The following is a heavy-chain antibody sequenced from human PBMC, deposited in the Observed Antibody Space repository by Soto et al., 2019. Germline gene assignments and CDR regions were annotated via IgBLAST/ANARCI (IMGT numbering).Heavy chain of an antibody. Sequence: GGSLRLSCAASGFTFSSYAMSWVRQAPGKGLEWVSAISGSGGSTYYADSVKGRFTISRDNSKNTLYLQMNSLRAEDTAVYYCAKDQSGLGGSGYYPFDYWGQGTLVTVSS. CDR3: AKDQSGLGGSGYYPFDY. J-gene: IGHJ4*02. V-gene: IGHV3-23*01. CDR2: ISGSGGST. CDR1: GFTFSSYA. D-gene: IGHD3-22*01.